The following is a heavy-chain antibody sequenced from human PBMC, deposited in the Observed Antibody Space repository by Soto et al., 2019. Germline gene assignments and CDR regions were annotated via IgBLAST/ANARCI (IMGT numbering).Heavy chain of an antibody. J-gene: IGHJ4*02. CDR1: GYTFTGYH. Sequence: GASVKVSCKASGYTFTGYHIHWVRQAPGQGLEWMGWINPNSGGTNYAQKFQGWVTMTRDTSISTAYMELSRLKSDDTAVYYCAKGGIVVAGTPSDHWGQGTLVTVSS. V-gene: IGHV1-2*04. CDR3: AKGGIVVAGTPSDH. D-gene: IGHD6-19*01. CDR2: INPNSGGT.